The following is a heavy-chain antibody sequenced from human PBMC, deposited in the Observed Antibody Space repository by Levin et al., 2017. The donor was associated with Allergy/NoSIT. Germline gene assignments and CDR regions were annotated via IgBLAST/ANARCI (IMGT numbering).Heavy chain of an antibody. J-gene: IGHJ4*02. V-gene: IGHV5-51*01. D-gene: IGHD3-22*01. CDR1: GYSFTSYW. CDR3: ARHRVNYHDSSGYYEIDY. CDR2: IYPGDSDT. Sequence: PGASVKVSCKGSGYSFTSYWIGWVRQMPGKGLEWMGIIYPGDSDTRYSPSFQGQVTISADKSFSTAYLQWSSLKASDTAMYYCARHRVNYHDSSGYYEIDYWGQGTLVTVSS.